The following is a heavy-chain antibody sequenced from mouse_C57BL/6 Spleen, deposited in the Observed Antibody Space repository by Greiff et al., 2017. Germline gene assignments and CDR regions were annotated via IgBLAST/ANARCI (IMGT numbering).Heavy chain of an antibody. Sequence: VQLQQPGAELVKPGASVKMSCKASGYTFTSYWITWVKQRPGQGLEWIGDIYPGSGSTNYNEKFKSKATLTVDTSSSTAYMQLSSLTSEDSAVYYCARGAYYSNYVDYWGQGTTLTVSS. V-gene: IGHV1-55*01. CDR1: GYTFTSYW. CDR3: ARGAYYSNYVDY. J-gene: IGHJ2*01. D-gene: IGHD2-5*01. CDR2: IYPGSGST.